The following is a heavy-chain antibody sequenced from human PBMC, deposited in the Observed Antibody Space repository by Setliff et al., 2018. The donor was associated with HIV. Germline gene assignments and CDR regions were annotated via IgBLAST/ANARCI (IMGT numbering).Heavy chain of an antibody. J-gene: IGHJ4*02. Sequence: SETLSLTCTVSGDSISSSSYYWGWIRQPPGKGLEWIGSISYSGSTYYNPSLKSRVTISVDTSKNQFSLKLSSVTAADTAVYYCATNSDTSGYPPPPLDYWGQGTLVTVSS. V-gene: IGHV4-39*01. CDR1: GDSISSSSYY. D-gene: IGHD3-22*01. CDR2: ISYSGST. CDR3: ATNSDTSGYPPPPLDY.